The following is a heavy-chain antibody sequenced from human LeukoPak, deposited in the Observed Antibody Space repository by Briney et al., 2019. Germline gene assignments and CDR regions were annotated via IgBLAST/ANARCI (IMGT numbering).Heavy chain of an antibody. CDR2: ISGSGGST. CDR1: GFTFSNYA. V-gene: IGHV3-23*01. J-gene: IGHJ4*02. Sequence: GGSLRLSCAASGFTFSNYAMSWVRQAPGKGLEGVSDISGSGGSTYYADSVKGRFTISRDNSKDTLDLQMNSLRAEDTAVYYCAKHPIVGATGNFDYWGQGTLVTVSS. CDR3: AKHPIVGATGNFDY. D-gene: IGHD1-26*01.